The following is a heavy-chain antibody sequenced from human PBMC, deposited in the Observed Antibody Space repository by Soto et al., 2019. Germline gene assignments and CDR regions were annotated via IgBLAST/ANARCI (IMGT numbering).Heavy chain of an antibody. CDR2: IYYTGST. J-gene: IGHJ5*02. CDR1: GGSISGYY. CDR3: ARTKTTLYYWFDP. V-gene: IGHV4-59*08. Sequence: SETLSLTCTVSGGSISGYYWSWIRQPPGKRLEWIGYIYYTGSTNYNPSLKSRVTISVDTSKKHFYLKLSSVTAGDTAMYYCARTKTTLYYWFDPWGQGTQVTV. D-gene: IGHD3-16*01.